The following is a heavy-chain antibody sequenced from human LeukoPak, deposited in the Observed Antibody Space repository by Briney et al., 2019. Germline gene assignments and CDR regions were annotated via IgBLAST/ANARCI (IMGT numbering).Heavy chain of an antibody. D-gene: IGHD3-22*01. CDR1: GYTFTVYY. CDR3: ARRYDSSGYYYDY. V-gene: IGHV1-2*02. J-gene: IGHJ4*02. Sequence: ASVTVSFTASGYTFTVYYMHWVRQAPGQGLEWMGWINPNSGGTNYAQKFQGRVTITRDTSISTAYMERSRLRSDDTAVYYCARRYDSSGYYYDYWGQGTLVTVPS. CDR2: INPNSGGT.